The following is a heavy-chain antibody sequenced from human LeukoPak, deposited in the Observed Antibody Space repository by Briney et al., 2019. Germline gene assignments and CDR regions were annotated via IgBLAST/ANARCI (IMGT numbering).Heavy chain of an antibody. D-gene: IGHD3-3*01. CDR3: ARARILEGRVVIITYFDY. CDR1: GGSISSGGYY. Sequence: SQTLSLTCTVSGGSISSGGYYWSWIRQHPGKGLEWIGYIYYSGSTYSNPSLRSRITIPVDTSKNQFSLKLSSVTAADTAVYYCARARILEGRVVIITYFDYWGQGTLVTVSS. V-gene: IGHV4-31*03. CDR2: IYYSGST. J-gene: IGHJ4*02.